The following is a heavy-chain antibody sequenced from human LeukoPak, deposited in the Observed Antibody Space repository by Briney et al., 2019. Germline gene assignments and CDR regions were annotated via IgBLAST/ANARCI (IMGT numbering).Heavy chain of an antibody. D-gene: IGHD6-19*01. V-gene: IGHV4-59*01. CDR1: GGSISSYY. Sequence: PSETLSLTCTVSGGSISSYYWSWIRQPPGKGLEWIGYIYYSGSTNYNPSLKSRVTISVDTSKNQFSLKLSSVTAADTAVYYCARNGGGWGDYVDYWGQGTLVTVSS. CDR2: IYYSGST. CDR3: ARNGGGWGDYVDY. J-gene: IGHJ4*02.